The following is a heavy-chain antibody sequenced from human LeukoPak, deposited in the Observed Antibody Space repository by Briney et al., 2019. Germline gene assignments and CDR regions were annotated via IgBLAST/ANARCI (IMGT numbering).Heavy chain of an antibody. J-gene: IGHJ3*02. Sequence: KTGGSLRLSCAASGFTFSSYSMNWVRQAPGKGLEWVSSISSSSSYIYYADSVKGRFTISRDNAKNSLYLQMNSLRAEDTAVCYCARFTAMVDSFDIWGQGTMVTVSS. CDR1: GFTFSSYS. CDR2: ISSSSSYI. CDR3: ARFTAMVDSFDI. V-gene: IGHV3-21*01. D-gene: IGHD5-18*01.